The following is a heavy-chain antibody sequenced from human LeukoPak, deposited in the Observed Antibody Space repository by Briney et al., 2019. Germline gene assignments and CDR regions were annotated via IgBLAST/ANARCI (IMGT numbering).Heavy chain of an antibody. CDR1: GGSISSSSYY. CDR3: ARVTYYYGSGSYGYYYYYMDV. J-gene: IGHJ6*03. D-gene: IGHD3-10*01. V-gene: IGHV4-39*01. Sequence: PSETLSLTCTVSGGSISSSSYYWGWIRQPPGKGLEWIGSIYYSGSTYYNPSLTGRVTISVDTSKNQFSLKLSSVTAADTAVYYCARVTYYYGSGSYGYYYYYMDVWGKGTTVTVSS. CDR2: IYYSGST.